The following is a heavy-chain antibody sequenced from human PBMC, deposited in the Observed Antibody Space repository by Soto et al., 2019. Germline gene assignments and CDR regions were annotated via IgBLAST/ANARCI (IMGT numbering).Heavy chain of an antibody. CDR3: ARDRIAVAALDS. CDR2: IISDGSGT. J-gene: IGHJ4*02. D-gene: IGHD6-19*01. V-gene: IGHV3-74*01. CDR1: GFTFSSYW. Sequence: EVQLVESGGGLVQPGGSLRLSCAASGFTFSSYWMHWVRQVPGKGLMWVSRIISDGSGTSYADSVKGRFTISRDNARNTLYLHMNSLRAEDTAVYYCARDRIAVAALDSWGQGTLVTVSS.